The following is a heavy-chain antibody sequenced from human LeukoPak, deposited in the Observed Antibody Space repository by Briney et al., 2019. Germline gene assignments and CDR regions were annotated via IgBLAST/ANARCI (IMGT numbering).Heavy chain of an antibody. D-gene: IGHD5-18*01. CDR3: ARGGALPTHIQLWKRIGDYYYMDV. CDR2: INTNTGNP. Sequence: GASVKVSCKASGYTFTSYAMNWVRQAPGQGLEWMGWINTNTGNPTYAQGFTGRFVFSLDTSVSTAYLQISSLKAEDTAVYYCARGGALPTHIQLWKRIGDYYYMDVWGKGTTVTVSS. CDR1: GYTFTSYA. J-gene: IGHJ6*03. V-gene: IGHV7-4-1*02.